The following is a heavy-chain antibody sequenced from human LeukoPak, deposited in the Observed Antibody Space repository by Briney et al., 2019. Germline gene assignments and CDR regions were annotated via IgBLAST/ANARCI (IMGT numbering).Heavy chain of an antibody. D-gene: IGHD1-26*01. CDR3: ARTGIVGATPDY. J-gene: IGHJ4*02. V-gene: IGHV4-59*01. CDR2: IHYSGST. Sequence: PSETLSLTCTVSGGSISTYYWSWIRQPPGKGLEWIGYIHYSGSTNYNPSLKSRVTISVDTSKNQFSLKPSSVTAADTAVYYCARTGIVGATPDYWGQGTLVTVSS. CDR1: GGSISTYY.